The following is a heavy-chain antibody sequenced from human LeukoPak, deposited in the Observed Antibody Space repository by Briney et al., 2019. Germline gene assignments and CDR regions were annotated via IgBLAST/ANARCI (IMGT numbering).Heavy chain of an antibody. CDR2: ISTSNSYI. Sequence: PGGSLRLSCAASGFTFSSHSMNWVRQAPGKGLEWVSCISTSNSYIYYADSVKGRFTISRDNAKNSLSLLMNSLRAEDTAVYYCARDLSSRGCTYGTPAFTFDIWGQGTMVTVSS. CDR3: ARDLSSRGCTYGTPAFTFDI. D-gene: IGHD5-18*01. J-gene: IGHJ3*02. CDR1: GFTFSSHS. V-gene: IGHV3-21*01.